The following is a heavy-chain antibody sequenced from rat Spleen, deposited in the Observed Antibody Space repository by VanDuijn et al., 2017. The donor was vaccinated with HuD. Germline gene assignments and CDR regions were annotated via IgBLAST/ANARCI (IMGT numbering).Heavy chain of an antibody. V-gene: IGHV3-3*01. CDR1: GYSSTDSH. J-gene: IGHJ3*01. CDR3: AGSEGVHYYLPFAD. Sequence: EVQVQESGPGLVKPSQSLSLTCSVTGYSSTDSHWGWIRQFPGNKLEWMGYINSAGTTNYNPALKSRISITRDTSKSQFFLRVISVTSEDTATYYCAGSEGVHYYLPFADWGQGTLVTVSS. CDR2: INSAGTT. D-gene: IGHD1-1*01.